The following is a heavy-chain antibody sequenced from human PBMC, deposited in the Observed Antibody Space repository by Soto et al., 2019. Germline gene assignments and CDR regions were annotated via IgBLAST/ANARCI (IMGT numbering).Heavy chain of an antibody. Sequence: ESLRLSCEASGFTFSDYWMSWVRQAPGKGPEWVANIKFDGSEKQYVDSVRGRFTISRDNSRNSLFLQMNSLRAGDTAVYYCVKDGGYCSSSTCYSPRNHYFDSWGQGTLVTVSS. CDR2: IKFDGSEK. D-gene: IGHD2-2*01. CDR1: GFTFSDYW. V-gene: IGHV3-7*03. CDR3: VKDGGYCSSSTCYSPRNHYFDS. J-gene: IGHJ4*02.